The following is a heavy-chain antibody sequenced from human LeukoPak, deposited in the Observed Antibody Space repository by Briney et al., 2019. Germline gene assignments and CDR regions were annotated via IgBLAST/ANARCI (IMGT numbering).Heavy chain of an antibody. CDR3: ANFPHYYDSSGRTDY. D-gene: IGHD3-22*01. CDR2: IYSGGST. Sequence: GGSLRLSCAASGFTVSSNYMSWVRQAPGKGLEWVSVIYSGGSTYYADSVKGRFTISRDTPNNTLYLQMNSLTAEDTAVYYCANFPHYYDSSGRTDYWGQGTLVTVSS. CDR1: GFTVSSNY. J-gene: IGHJ4*02. V-gene: IGHV3-66*01.